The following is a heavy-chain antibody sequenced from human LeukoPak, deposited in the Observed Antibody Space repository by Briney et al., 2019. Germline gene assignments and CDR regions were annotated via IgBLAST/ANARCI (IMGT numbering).Heavy chain of an antibody. V-gene: IGHV1-46*01. CDR2: INPSGGST. CDR3: ARVARMGIFGVAYYFDY. CDR1: GYTFTGYY. Sequence: ASVKVSCKTSGYTFTGYYIHWVRQAPGQGLEWMGIINPSGGSTSYAQKFQGRVTMTRDMSTSTVYMELSSLRSEDTAVYYCARVARMGIFGVAYYFDYWGQGTLVTVSS. J-gene: IGHJ4*02. D-gene: IGHD3-3*01.